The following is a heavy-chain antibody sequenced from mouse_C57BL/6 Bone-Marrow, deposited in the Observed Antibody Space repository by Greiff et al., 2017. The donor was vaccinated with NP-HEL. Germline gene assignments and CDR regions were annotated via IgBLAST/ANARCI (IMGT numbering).Heavy chain of an antibody. J-gene: IGHJ3*01. Sequence: EVKLVESGGGLVQPGESLKLSCESNEYAFPSHDMSWVRKTPGKRLELVAAINSDGGSTYYPDTMERRFIISRDKTKKTLYLQMSSLQSEDTALYYCARPVYEGYDAGACFAYWGQGTRVTFSA. V-gene: IGHV5-2*01. CDR2: INSDGGST. D-gene: IGHD2-2*01. CDR3: ARPVYEGYDAGACFAY. CDR1: EYAFPSHD.